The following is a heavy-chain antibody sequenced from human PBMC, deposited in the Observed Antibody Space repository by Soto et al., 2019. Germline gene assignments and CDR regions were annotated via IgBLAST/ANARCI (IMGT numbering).Heavy chain of an antibody. Sequence: GGSLRLSCAASRFTFSYYAMHWIRQAPGKGLEWMAVILSDGSKQYYAESVKGRFTISRDNSKSTLYLQMNSLRAEDTAVYYCARGYTGYCSGGTCYWFDPWGQGTLVTVSS. V-gene: IGHV3-30*04. J-gene: IGHJ5*02. D-gene: IGHD2-15*01. CDR2: ILSDGSKQ. CDR3: ARGYTGYCSGGTCYWFDP. CDR1: RFTFSYYA.